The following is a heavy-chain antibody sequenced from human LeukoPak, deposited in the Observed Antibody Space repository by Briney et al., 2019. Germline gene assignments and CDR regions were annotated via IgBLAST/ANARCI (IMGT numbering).Heavy chain of an antibody. D-gene: IGHD2-21*02. V-gene: IGHV1-69*13. Sequence: ASGKVSCKASGGTFSSYAISWVRQAPGQGLEWMGGIIPIFGTANYAQKFQGRVTITADESTSTAYMELSSLRSEDTAVYYCATLRRYCGGDCYSALDYWGQGTLVTVSS. CDR3: ATLRRYCGGDCYSALDY. CDR2: IIPIFGTA. J-gene: IGHJ4*02. CDR1: GGTFSSYA.